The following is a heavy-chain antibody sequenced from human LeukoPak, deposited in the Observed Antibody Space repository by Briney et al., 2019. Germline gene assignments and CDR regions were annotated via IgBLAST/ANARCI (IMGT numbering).Heavy chain of an antibody. CDR1: GFTFSSYW. Sequence: GGSLRLSCAASGFTFSSYWMSWVRQAPGKGLEWVANIKQDGSEKYYVDSVKGRFTISSDNAKNSLYLQMNSLRAEDTAVYYCARCYDSSGYYYVPFDYWGQGTLVTVSS. V-gene: IGHV3-7*01. D-gene: IGHD3-22*01. CDR3: ARCYDSSGYYYVPFDY. CDR2: IKQDGSEK. J-gene: IGHJ4*02.